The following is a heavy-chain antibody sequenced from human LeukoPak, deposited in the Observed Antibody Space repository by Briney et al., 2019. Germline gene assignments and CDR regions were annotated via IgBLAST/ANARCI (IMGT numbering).Heavy chain of an antibody. CDR1: GGTFSSYA. CDR3: ARGKKKQHFDY. D-gene: IGHD6-13*01. CDR2: IIPIFGTA. V-gene: IGHV1-69*05. J-gene: IGHJ4*02. Sequence: ASVKVSCKASGGTFSSYAISWVRQAPGQGLEWMGGIIPIFGTANYAQKFQGRVTITTDESTSTAYMELSSLGSEDTAVYYCARGKKKQHFDYWGQRTLVTVSS.